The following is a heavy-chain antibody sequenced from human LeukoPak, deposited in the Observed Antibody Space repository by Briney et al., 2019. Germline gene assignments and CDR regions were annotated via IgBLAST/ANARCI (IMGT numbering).Heavy chain of an antibody. CDR1: GGTFSSYA. D-gene: IGHD2-2*01. V-gene: IGHV1-69*01. CDR3: ATRQLGGYYFDY. J-gene: IGHJ4*02. Sequence: SVKVSCKASGGTFSSYAISWVRQAPGQGLEWMGGIIPIFGTANYAQKFQGRVTITADESTGTAYTELSSLRSEDTVVYYCATRQLGGYYFDYWGQGTLVTVSP. CDR2: IIPIFGTA.